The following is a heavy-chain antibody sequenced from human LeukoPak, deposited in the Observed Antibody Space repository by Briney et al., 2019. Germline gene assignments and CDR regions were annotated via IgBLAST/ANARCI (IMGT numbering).Heavy chain of an antibody. V-gene: IGHV1-69*13. CDR1: GGTFSSYA. D-gene: IGHD2-2*01. Sequence: SVKVSCKASGGTFSSYAISWVRQAPGQGLEWMGGIIPIFGTANYAQKFQGRVTITADESTSTAYMELSSLRSEDTAVYYCARGGLYRLLHDAFDIWGQGTMVTVSS. CDR3: ARGGLYRLLHDAFDI. J-gene: IGHJ3*02. CDR2: IIPIFGTA.